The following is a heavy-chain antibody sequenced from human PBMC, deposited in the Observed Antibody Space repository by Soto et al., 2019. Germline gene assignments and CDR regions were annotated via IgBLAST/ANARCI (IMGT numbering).Heavy chain of an antibody. Sequence: GGSLRLSCSASGYTFSEYSMHWVRQAPGKGLQYVSTISSDGDITYYADSVKGRFTISRDNSKNTLYLQMNSLRPEDTAVYYCVKVSTFYDMFTGYYSTNFFDPWGQGPLVPVSS. CDR1: GYTFSEYS. D-gene: IGHD3-9*01. V-gene: IGHV3-64D*06. CDR3: VKVSTFYDMFTGYYSTNFFDP. J-gene: IGHJ5*02. CDR2: ISSDGDIT.